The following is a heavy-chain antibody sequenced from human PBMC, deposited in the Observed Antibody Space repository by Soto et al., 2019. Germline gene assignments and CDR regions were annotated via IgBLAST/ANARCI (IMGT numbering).Heavy chain of an antibody. CDR2: IYYSGST. J-gene: IGHJ5*02. D-gene: IGHD1-26*01. Sequence: PSETRSLTCTGSGGSISSYYWSWIGQPPGKGLEWIGYIYYSGSTNYNPSLKSRVTISVDTSKNQFSLKLSSVTAADTAVYYCARSFSGSYWREWFDPWGQGTLVTVS. CDR3: ARSFSGSYWREWFDP. CDR1: GGSISSYY. V-gene: IGHV4-59*01.